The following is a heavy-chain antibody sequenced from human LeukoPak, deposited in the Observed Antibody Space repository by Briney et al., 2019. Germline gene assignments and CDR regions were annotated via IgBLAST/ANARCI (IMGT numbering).Heavy chain of an antibody. J-gene: IGHJ5*02. CDR2: IYPGDSDT. D-gene: IGHD2-2*01. Sequence: GESLKISCKGSGYSFTSYWIGWVRQMPGKGLEWMGIIYPGDSDTRYSPSFQGQVTISADKSISTAYLQWSSLKASDTAMYYCARTNVREYQLLYWFDPWGQGTLVTVSS. CDR3: ARTNVREYQLLYWFDP. V-gene: IGHV5-51*01. CDR1: GYSFTSYW.